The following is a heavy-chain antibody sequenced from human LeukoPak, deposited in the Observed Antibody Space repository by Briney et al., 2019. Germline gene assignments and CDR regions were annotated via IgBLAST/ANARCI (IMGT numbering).Heavy chain of an antibody. CDR1: GFTFSTYE. V-gene: IGHV3-23*01. CDR2: VSSTGSGT. Sequence: PGGSLRLSCVASGFTFSTYEMSWVRQAPGKGLEWVAAVSSTGSGTYYPDSLKGRFIISRDNSQNTVFLQMNSLRPEDTAFYFCAKDRPLLWFGPTDAWGQGILVTVSS. J-gene: IGHJ5*02. D-gene: IGHD3-10*01. CDR3: AKDRPLLWFGPTDA.